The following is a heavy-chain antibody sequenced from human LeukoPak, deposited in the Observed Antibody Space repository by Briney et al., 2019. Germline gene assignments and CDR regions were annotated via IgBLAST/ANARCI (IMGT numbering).Heavy chain of an antibody. Sequence: GGSLRLSCTASGFPFSNDPMNWVRQAPGKGLEWLSNIRSRDTGVSYVDSVRGRFTISRDDAKNSLFPQMNNLRVEDTAVYSCARGEYYYDSSGYPDYWGQGTLVTVSS. CDR2: IRSRDTGV. V-gene: IGHV3-48*01. J-gene: IGHJ4*02. D-gene: IGHD3-22*01. CDR3: ARGEYYYDSSGYPDY. CDR1: GFPFSNDP.